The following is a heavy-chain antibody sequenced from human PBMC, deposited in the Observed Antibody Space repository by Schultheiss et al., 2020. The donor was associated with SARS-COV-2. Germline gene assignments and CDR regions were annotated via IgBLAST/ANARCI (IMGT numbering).Heavy chain of an antibody. J-gene: IGHJ2*01. V-gene: IGHV1-18*01. Sequence: ASVKVSCKASGYTFTSYGISWVRQAPGQGLEWMGWISAYNGNTNYAQKFQGRVTMTRDTSIRTAYMELSRLRSDDTAVYYCAKDTQDSLFDLWGRGTLVTVSS. CDR1: GYTFTSYG. CDR2: ISAYNGNT. D-gene: IGHD2-15*01. CDR3: AKDTQDSLFDL.